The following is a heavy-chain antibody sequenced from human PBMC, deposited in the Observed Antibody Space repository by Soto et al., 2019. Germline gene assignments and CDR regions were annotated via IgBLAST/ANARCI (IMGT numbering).Heavy chain of an antibody. Sequence: PGESLKISCSANGDSFTRHWIGWVRQQPWKGLEWVAVIYPGDSDARYSPSFQGQVTISADNSINTVYLQWSSLKASDTAIYFCARQDIVTAPVRAVYFDSWGQGTPVTVSS. D-gene: IGHD2-15*01. CDR2: IYPGDSDA. J-gene: IGHJ4*02. CDR3: ARQDIVTAPVRAVYFDS. CDR1: GDSFTRHW. V-gene: IGHV5-51*01.